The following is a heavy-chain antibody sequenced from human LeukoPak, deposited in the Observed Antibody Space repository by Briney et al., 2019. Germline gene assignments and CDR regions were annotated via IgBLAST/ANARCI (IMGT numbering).Heavy chain of an antibody. CDR2: MNPNSGNT. V-gene: IGHV1-8*01. CDR1: GYTFTSYD. D-gene: IGHD3-10*01. CDR3: AKGREGRGGATPLLDY. Sequence: ASVKVSCKASGYTFTSYDINWVRQAPGQGLEWMGWMNPNSGNTGYAQKFQGRVTLTRNTSISTAYMELSGLRSEDTAVYYCAKGREGRGGATPLLDYWGQGTLVTVSS. J-gene: IGHJ4*02.